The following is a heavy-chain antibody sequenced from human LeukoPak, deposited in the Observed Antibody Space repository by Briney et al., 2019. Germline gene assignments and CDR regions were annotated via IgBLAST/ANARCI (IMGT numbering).Heavy chain of an antibody. D-gene: IGHD3-22*01. V-gene: IGHV1-2*02. CDR1: GYTFTGYY. CDR3: ARGEYYYDSSVPVYWFDP. J-gene: IGHJ5*02. CDR2: INPNSGGT. Sequence: ASVKVSCKASGYTFTGYYMHWVRQAPGQGREWMGWINPNSGGTNYAQKFQGRVTMTRDTSISTAYMELSRLRSDDTAVYYCARGEYYYDSSVPVYWFDPWGQGTLVTVSS.